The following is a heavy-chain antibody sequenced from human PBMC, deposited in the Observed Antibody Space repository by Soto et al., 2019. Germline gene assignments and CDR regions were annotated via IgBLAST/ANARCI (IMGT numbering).Heavy chain of an antibody. CDR1: GGSISSSSYY. V-gene: IGHV4-39*01. Sequence: SETLSLTCTVSGGSISSSSYYWGWIRQPPGKGLEWIGSIYYSGSTYYNPSLKSRVTISVDTSKNQFSLKLSSVTAADTAVYYCGSSLYYYYGMDVWGQGTTVTVSS. D-gene: IGHD6-6*01. J-gene: IGHJ6*02. CDR3: GSSLYYYYGMDV. CDR2: IYYSGST.